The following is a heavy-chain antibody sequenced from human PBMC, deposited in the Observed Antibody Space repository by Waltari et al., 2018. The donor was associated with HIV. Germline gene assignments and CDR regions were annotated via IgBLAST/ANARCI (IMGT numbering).Heavy chain of an antibody. Sequence: QVQLQQWGAGLLKPSETLSLTCAVSGGSFSAYYWSWIRQTPGKGVGWIGEINQSGNSRQSRSLKSRRTISGDPAKNQFSLKRTSMTAADTSVYYCARGSPTLQFYDDFSGYLDAFDVWGHGTMVTVSS. J-gene: IGHJ3*01. V-gene: IGHV4-34*01. CDR2: INQSGNS. CDR1: GGSFSAYY. D-gene: IGHD3-22*01. CDR3: ARGSPTLQFYDDFSGYLDAFDV.